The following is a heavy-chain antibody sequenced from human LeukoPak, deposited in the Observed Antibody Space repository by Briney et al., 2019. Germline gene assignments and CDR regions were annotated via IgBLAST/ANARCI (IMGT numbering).Heavy chain of an antibody. CDR2: IYYSGST. D-gene: IGHD4-17*01. CDR3: ARAATDYGDHGPFDC. J-gene: IGHJ4*02. Sequence: SETLSLTCTVSGGSINSYYWSWIRQPPGKGLEWIGYIYYSGSTNYNPSLKSRVTMSVDTSKNQFSLKLSSVTAADTAVYYCARAATDYGDHGPFDCWGQGTLVTVSS. V-gene: IGHV4-59*01. CDR1: GGSINSYY.